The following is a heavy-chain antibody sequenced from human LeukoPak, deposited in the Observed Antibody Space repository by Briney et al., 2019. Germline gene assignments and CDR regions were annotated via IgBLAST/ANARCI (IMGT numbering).Heavy chain of an antibody. D-gene: IGHD6-6*01. V-gene: IGHV3-7*01. J-gene: IGHJ4*02. CDR2: LSPDGSVK. Sequence: GGSLRLSCAASGFTFTKFWMTWVRQAPGKGLEWVANLSPDGSVKYFVGSVKGRFTVSRDNAKNSQYLQVNSLRAEDTAVYYCARIGYSSSSLDYWGQGTLVTVSS. CDR1: GFTFTKFW. CDR3: ARIGYSSSSLDY.